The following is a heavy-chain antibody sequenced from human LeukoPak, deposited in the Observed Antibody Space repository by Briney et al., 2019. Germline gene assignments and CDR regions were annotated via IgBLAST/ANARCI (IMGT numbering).Heavy chain of an antibody. V-gene: IGHV1-46*01. CDR2: INPSGGCT. CDR3: AREGAYCSGGSCYSNHYYYGMDV. J-gene: IGHJ6*02. D-gene: IGHD2-15*01. CDR1: GYTFTTYY. Sequence: ASVKVSCTASGYTFTTYYMHWVRQAPGQGLEWMGIINPSGGCTSYAQKFQGRVTMTRDTSTSTVYMELSSLRSEDTAVYYCAREGAYCSGGSCYSNHYYYGMDVWGQGTTVTVSS.